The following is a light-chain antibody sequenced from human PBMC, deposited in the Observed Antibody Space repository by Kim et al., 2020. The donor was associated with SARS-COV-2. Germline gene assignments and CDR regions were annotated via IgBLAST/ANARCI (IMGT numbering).Light chain of an antibody. CDR3: QACDSSNVV. CDR2: QES. CDR1: KLGDKD. Sequence: QGQTASCTCAGDKLGDKDAYPYKRKPGQTPVLAISQESKRPSGTPERFSGSIAGKKATLTICGNQAMDDADYYCQACDSSNVVFGGGTQRT. V-gene: IGLV3-1*01. J-gene: IGLJ2*01.